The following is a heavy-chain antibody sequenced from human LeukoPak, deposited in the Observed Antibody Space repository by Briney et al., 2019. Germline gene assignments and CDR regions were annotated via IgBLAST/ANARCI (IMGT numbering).Heavy chain of an antibody. CDR3: ARDNIAARPLGALDAFDI. Sequence: SETLSLTCTVSGGSISSSSYYWGWIRQPPGKGLEWIGSIYYSGSTYYNPSLKSRVTISVDTSKNQFSLKLSSVTAAGTAVYYCARDNIAARPLGALDAFDIWGQGTMVTVSS. V-gene: IGHV4-39*07. J-gene: IGHJ3*02. CDR2: IYYSGST. D-gene: IGHD6-6*01. CDR1: GGSISSSSYY.